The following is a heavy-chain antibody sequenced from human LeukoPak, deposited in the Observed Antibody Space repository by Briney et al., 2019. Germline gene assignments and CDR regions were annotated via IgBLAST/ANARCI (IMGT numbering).Heavy chain of an antibody. Sequence: GFLRLSCAGSGFTFSSYWMHWVRQAPGQGLVWVARISSDASSTTYADSVKGRFTISRDNRKNTLYLQMNSLRAEDTATYYCASELVIAMDVWGQGTPVTVSS. D-gene: IGHD2/OR15-2a*01. J-gene: IGHJ6*02. CDR3: ASELVIAMDV. CDR2: ISSDASST. V-gene: IGHV3-74*03. CDR1: GFTFSSYW.